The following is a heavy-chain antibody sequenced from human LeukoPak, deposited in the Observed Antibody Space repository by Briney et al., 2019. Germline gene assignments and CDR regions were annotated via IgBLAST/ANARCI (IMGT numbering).Heavy chain of an antibody. D-gene: IGHD2-15*01. CDR3: ARVRDCSGGSCYYYFDY. J-gene: IGHJ4*02. CDR1: GGSISSYY. V-gene: IGHV4-59*01. CDR2: IYYSGST. Sequence: SETLSLTCTVSGGSISSYYWSWIRQPPGKGLEWIGYIYYSGSTNYNPSLKSRVTISVDTSKNQFSLKLSSVTAADTAVYYCARVRDCSGGSCYYYFDYWGQGTLVTVSS.